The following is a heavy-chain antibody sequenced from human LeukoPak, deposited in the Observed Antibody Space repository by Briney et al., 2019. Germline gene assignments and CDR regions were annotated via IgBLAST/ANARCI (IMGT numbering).Heavy chain of an antibody. CDR2: IIPIFGTA. V-gene: IGHV1-69*13. J-gene: IGHJ4*02. D-gene: IGHD6-6*01. CDR3: ARRGADSSSSPFDY. Sequence: ASVKVSCKASGGTFSSYAISWVRQAPGQGLEWMGGIIPIFGTANYAQKFQGRVTITADESTSTAYMELSSLRSEDTAVYYCARRGADSSSSPFDYWGQGTLVTVSS. CDR1: GGTFSSYA.